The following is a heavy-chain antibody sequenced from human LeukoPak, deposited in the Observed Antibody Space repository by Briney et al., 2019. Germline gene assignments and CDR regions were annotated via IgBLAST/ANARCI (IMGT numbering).Heavy chain of an antibody. Sequence: GGSLRLSCAASGFTVSSNYMSWVRQAPGKGLEWVSVIYSGGSTYYADSVKGRFTISRDNSKNTLFLQMNSLRAEDTAVYYCAKRPLHNWFDPWGQGTLVTVSS. CDR2: IYSGGST. V-gene: IGHV3-53*01. CDR1: GFTVSSNY. CDR3: AKRPLHNWFDP. J-gene: IGHJ5*02.